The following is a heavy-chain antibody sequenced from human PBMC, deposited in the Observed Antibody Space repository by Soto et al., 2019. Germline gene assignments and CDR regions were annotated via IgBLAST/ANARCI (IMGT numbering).Heavy chain of an antibody. CDR3: ARQDYITIWYLNY. V-gene: IGHV3-23*01. J-gene: IGHJ4*02. D-gene: IGHD2-2*02. Sequence: GGSLRLSCAASGFTFSAYAMTWVRKAQGKGLEWVSVISGSGGATYYADSVKGRFTISRDNSKNTLYLQMNSLRAEDTAVYYCARQDYITIWYLNYWGQGTLVTVSS. CDR2: ISGSGGAT. CDR1: GFTFSAYA.